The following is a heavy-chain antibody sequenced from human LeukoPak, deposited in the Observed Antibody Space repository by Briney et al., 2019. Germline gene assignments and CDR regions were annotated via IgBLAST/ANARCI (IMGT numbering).Heavy chain of an antibody. V-gene: IGHV1-2*02. J-gene: IGHJ4*02. CDR2: INPNSGGT. Sequence: GASVKVSCKASRYTFTGYYMHWVRQAPGQGLEWMGWINPNSGGTNYAQKFQGRVTMTRDTSISTAYMELSRLRSDDTAVYYCAREGGIVVVPAAIDYWGQGTLVTVSS. D-gene: IGHD2-2*01. CDR3: AREGGIVVVPAAIDY. CDR1: RYTFTGYY.